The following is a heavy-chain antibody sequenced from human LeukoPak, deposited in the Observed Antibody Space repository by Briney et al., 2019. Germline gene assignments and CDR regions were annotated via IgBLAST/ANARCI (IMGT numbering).Heavy chain of an antibody. CDR2: ISNSGSAL. D-gene: IGHD4-11*01. CDR1: GFIFSSYT. CDR3: ARPAPGNYSTFDY. Sequence: GGSLRLSCAASGFIFSSYTMNWVRQAPGKGLEWVSYISNSGSALNYADSVKGRFTISRDNAKNSLYLQMNSLRAEDTAVYYCARPAPGNYSTFDYWGPGTLVTVSS. J-gene: IGHJ4*02. V-gene: IGHV3-48*01.